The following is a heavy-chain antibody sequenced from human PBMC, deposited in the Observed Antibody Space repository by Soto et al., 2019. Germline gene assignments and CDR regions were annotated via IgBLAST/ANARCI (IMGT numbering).Heavy chain of an antibody. CDR3: ARSMGYYYGSGSYYDWFDP. CDR1: GGSFSGYY. J-gene: IGHJ5*02. D-gene: IGHD3-10*01. Sequence: PSETLSLTCAVYGGSFSGYYWSWIRQPPGKGLEWIGEINHSGSTNYNPSLKSRVTISVDTSKNQFSLKLSSVTAADTAVYYCARSMGYYYGSGSYYDWFDPWGQGTLVTVSS. V-gene: IGHV4-34*01. CDR2: INHSGST.